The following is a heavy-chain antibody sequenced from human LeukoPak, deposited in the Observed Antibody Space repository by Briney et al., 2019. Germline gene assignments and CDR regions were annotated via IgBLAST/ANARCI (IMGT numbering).Heavy chain of an antibody. CDR1: GFTFSSYA. J-gene: IGHJ3*02. CDR2: ISYDGSNK. V-gene: IGHV3-30-3*01. CDR3: ARGGGNHAFDI. Sequence: GGSLRLSCAASGFTFSSYAMHWVRQAPGKGLEWVAVISYDGSNKYYADSVKGRFTISRDNSKNTLHLQMNSLRAEDTAVYYCARGGGNHAFDIWGQGTMVTVSS. D-gene: IGHD4-23*01.